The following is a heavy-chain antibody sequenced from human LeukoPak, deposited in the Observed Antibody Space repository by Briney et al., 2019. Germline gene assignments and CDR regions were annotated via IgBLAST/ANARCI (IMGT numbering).Heavy chain of an antibody. J-gene: IGHJ4*02. CDR1: GYTFTGYF. CDR2: INPNTGGT. CDR3: ARVHATGYFSLDLGY. D-gene: IGHD3-9*01. V-gene: IGHV1-2*02. Sequence: GASVRVSCKASGYTFTGYFMHWVRQAPGQGLDWMGWINPNTGGTKYEQKFQGRVTMTRDTSIGTAYMELSTVTSDDTAVYFCARVHATGYFSLDLGYWGQGTLVTVSS.